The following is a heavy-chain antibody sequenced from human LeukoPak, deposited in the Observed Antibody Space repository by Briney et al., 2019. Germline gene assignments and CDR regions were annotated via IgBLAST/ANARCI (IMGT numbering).Heavy chain of an antibody. CDR3: ARDLEPDTAIGEGDY. Sequence: GASVKVSCKASGGTFSSYAISWVRQAPGQGLEWMGIINPSGGSTSYAQKFQGRVTMTRDTSTSTVYMELSSLRSEDTAVYYCARDLEPDTAIGEGDYWGQGTLVTVSS. CDR1: GGTFSSYA. J-gene: IGHJ4*02. CDR2: INPSGGST. D-gene: IGHD5-18*01. V-gene: IGHV1-46*01.